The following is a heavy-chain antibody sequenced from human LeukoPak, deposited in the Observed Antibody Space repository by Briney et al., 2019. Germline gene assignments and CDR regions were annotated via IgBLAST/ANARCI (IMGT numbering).Heavy chain of an antibody. CDR2: IYSGGST. J-gene: IGHJ4*02. D-gene: IGHD2-21*02. CDR1: GFTVSSNY. V-gene: IGHV3-53*01. Sequence: GGSLRLSCAASGFTVSSNYMSWVRQAPGKGLEWVSVIYSGGSTYYADSVKGRFTISRDNSKNTLYLQMNSLRAEDTAVYYCAKEVVVVTAAFDYWGQGTLVTVSS. CDR3: AKEVVVVTAAFDY.